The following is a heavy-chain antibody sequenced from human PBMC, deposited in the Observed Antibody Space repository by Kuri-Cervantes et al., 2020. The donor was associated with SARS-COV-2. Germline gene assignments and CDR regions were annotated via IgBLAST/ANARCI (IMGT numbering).Heavy chain of an antibody. Sequence: SLMTSCLFPGFTFHTYIFHWVRQAPGEGPEWLASIPYDGGDKPYADPVRGRFTVSRHNSIHTLYQQMTGLRPEDTALYQCARHGVRFSYGYFFDYWGQGTLVTVSS. CDR1: GFTFHTYI. CDR2: IPYDGGDK. D-gene: IGHD2-2*03. V-gene: IGHV3-30*04. J-gene: IGHJ4*02. CDR3: ARHGVRFSYGYFFDY.